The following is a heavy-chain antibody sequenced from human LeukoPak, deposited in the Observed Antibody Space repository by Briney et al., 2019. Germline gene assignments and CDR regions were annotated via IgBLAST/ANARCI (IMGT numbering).Heavy chain of an antibody. CDR2: ISYDGSNK. Sequence: GGSLRLSCAASGFTFSNYAMTWVRQAPGKGLEWVAVISYDGSNKYYADSVKGRFTISRDNSKNTLYLQMNSLRAEDTAVYYCAKEFDFWSGSFFDYWGQGTLVTVSS. V-gene: IGHV3-30*18. D-gene: IGHD3-3*01. CDR1: GFTFSNYA. J-gene: IGHJ4*02. CDR3: AKEFDFWSGSFFDY.